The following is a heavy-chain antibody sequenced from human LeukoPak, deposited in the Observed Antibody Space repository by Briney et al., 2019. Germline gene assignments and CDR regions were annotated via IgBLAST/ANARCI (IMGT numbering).Heavy chain of an antibody. CDR2: IGTAGDT. D-gene: IGHD5-12*01. CDR3: ARGTQRGYSYYYYGMDV. CDR1: GFTFSSYD. V-gene: IGHV3-13*01. J-gene: IGHJ6*02. Sequence: GGSLRLSCAASGFTFSSYDMHWVRQATGKGLEWVSAIGTAGDTYYPGSVKGRFTISRENAKNSLYLQMNSLRAGDTAVYYCARGTQRGYSYYYYGMDVWGQGTTVTVSS.